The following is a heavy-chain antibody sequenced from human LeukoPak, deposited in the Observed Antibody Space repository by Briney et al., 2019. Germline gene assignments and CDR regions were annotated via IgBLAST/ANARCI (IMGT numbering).Heavy chain of an antibody. CDR3: ARVRTVTYYYGSGYFDY. D-gene: IGHD3-10*01. CDR2: ISAYNGNT. V-gene: IGHV1-18*01. CDR1: GYTFTSYG. Sequence: ASVKVSCKASGYTFTSYGISWVRQAPGQGLEWMGWISAYNGNTNYAQKLQGRVTMTTDTSTSTAYMELRSLRSDDTAVYYCARVRTVTYYYGSGYFDYWGQGTLVTVSS. J-gene: IGHJ4*02.